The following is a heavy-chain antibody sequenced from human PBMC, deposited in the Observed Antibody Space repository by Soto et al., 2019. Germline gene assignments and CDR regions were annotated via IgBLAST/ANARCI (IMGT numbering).Heavy chain of an antibody. CDR1: GFTFSSYW. J-gene: IGHJ5*02. CDR3: ARASSGPTHINWFDP. D-gene: IGHD6-19*01. CDR2: IKQDGSEK. Sequence: PGGSLRLSCAASGFTFSSYWMSWVRQAPGKGLEWVANIKQDGSEKYYVDSVKGRFTISRDNAKNSLYLQMNSLRAEDTAVYYCARASSGPTHINWFDPWGQGTLVTVSS. V-gene: IGHV3-7*01.